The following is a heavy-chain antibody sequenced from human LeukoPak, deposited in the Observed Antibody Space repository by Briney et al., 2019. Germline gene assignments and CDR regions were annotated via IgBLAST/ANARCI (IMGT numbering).Heavy chain of an antibody. Sequence: GSLRLSCAASGFTFDDYAMHWVRQAPGKGLDWVSLISGDGGSTYYADSVKGRFTISRDNSKNSLYLQMNSLRTEDTALYYCAMIDIVVVVAGRYFDYWGQGTLVTVSS. D-gene: IGHD2-15*01. CDR3: AMIDIVVVVAGRYFDY. CDR1: GFTFDDYA. CDR2: ISGDGGST. V-gene: IGHV3-43*02. J-gene: IGHJ4*02.